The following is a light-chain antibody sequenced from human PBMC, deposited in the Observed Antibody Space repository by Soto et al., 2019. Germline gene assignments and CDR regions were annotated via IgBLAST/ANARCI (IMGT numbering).Light chain of an antibody. CDR3: QQYGGSPWT. CDR2: GAS. V-gene: IGKV3-20*01. CDR1: QSVSSSY. Sequence: IVLTQSPGTLCLSPGERATLSCRASQSVSSSYLAWYQQKPGQAPRLLIYGASTRATGIPARFSGSGSGTEFTLTISRLESEDFAVYYCQQYGGSPWTFGQGTKV. J-gene: IGKJ1*01.